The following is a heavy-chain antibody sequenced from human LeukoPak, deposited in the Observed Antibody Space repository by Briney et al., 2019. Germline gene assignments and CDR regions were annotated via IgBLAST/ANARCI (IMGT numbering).Heavy chain of an antibody. D-gene: IGHD3-10*01. CDR1: GYSISSGNY. Sequence: PSETLSLTCTVSGYSISSGNYWGWIRQPPGKGLEWIGNIYHSGSTSYNPSLKSRVTISVDIFKNQISLKLNSVTAADTAVYYCAKSNGYGLVDIWGQGTMVTVSS. J-gene: IGHJ3*02. CDR3: AKSNGYGLVDI. V-gene: IGHV4-38-2*02. CDR2: IYHSGST.